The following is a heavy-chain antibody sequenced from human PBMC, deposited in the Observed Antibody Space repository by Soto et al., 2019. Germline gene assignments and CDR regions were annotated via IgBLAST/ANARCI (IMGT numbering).Heavy chain of an antibody. J-gene: IGHJ2*01. Sequence: SETLSLTCAVYGETLGGYYWSWIRQLPGKGLEWIGEVHHSGSTNYNPSLKSRVTISLDTSKNQFFLKLNSVTAADTAVYFCARVMTAADWHFDLWGRGTLVTVSS. CDR2: VHHSGST. V-gene: IGHV4-34*01. CDR1: GETLGGYY. CDR3: ARVMTAADWHFDL. D-gene: IGHD2-21*02.